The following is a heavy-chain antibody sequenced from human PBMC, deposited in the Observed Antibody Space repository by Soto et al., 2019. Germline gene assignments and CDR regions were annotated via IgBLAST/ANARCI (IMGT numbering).Heavy chain of an antibody. CDR3: ARPGYSNYGPGVDV. D-gene: IGHD4-4*01. J-gene: IGHJ6*02. V-gene: IGHV3-74*01. CDR1: GFTFSVYW. Sequence: EVQLVESGGGLVQPGGSLRLSCAASGFTFSVYWMHWVRQAPGKGLVWVSRIDSDGSTTSYADSVKGRFTSSRDNAKSTLYLQMTSLRAEDTGVYYCARPGYSNYGPGVDVWGQGTTVTVSS. CDR2: IDSDGSTT.